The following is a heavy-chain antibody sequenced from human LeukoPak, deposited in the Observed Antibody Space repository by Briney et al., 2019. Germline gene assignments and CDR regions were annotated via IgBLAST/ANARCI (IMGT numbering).Heavy chain of an antibody. D-gene: IGHD3-10*01. CDR3: ASYYGSGSYYNVQPYFDY. V-gene: IGHV3-66*01. CDR2: IYSGGST. Sequence: GGSLRLSCAASGFTVSSNYMSWVRQAPGKGLEWVSDIYSGGSTYYADSVKGRFTISRDNSKNTLYLQMNSLRAEDTAVYYCASYYGSGSYYNVQPYFDYWGQGTLVTVSS. J-gene: IGHJ4*02. CDR1: GFTVSSNY.